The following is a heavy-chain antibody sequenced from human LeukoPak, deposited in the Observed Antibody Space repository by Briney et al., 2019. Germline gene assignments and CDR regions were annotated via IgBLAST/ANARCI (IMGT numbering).Heavy chain of an antibody. V-gene: IGHV1-46*01. CDR2: INPSGGST. J-gene: IGHJ4*02. Sequence: ASVKVSCKASGYTFTSYYMHWVRQAPGQGLEWMGIINPSGGSTSYAQKFQGRVTMTRDTSASTAYMELSSLRSEDMAVYYCARAYNYYDSSGYYLGYYFDYWGQGTLVTVSS. CDR3: ARAYNYYDSSGYYLGYYFDY. CDR1: GYTFTSYY. D-gene: IGHD3-22*01.